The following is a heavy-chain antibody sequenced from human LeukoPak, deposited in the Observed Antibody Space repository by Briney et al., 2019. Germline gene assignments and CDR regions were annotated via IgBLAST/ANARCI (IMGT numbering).Heavy chain of an antibody. J-gene: IGHJ4*02. CDR2: ISAYNGNT. CDR3: ARETRTTKPDY. Sequence: ASVRVSCKASGYTFTSQGISRVRQAPGQGLEWIGWISAYNGNTNYAQKLQARVTMTTDTSTSTASLELRSLRSADTAVYYCARETRTTKPDYWGQGTLVTVSS. CDR1: GYTFTSQG. V-gene: IGHV1-18*01. D-gene: IGHD2/OR15-2a*01.